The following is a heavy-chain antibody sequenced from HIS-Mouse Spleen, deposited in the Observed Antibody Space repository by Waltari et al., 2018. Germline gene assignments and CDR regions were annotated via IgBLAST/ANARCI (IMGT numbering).Heavy chain of an antibody. V-gene: IGHV3-7*01. Sequence: EVQLVESGGGLVQPGGSLRLSCAASGFPFSSSWMSWVRQAPGKGLEWVANIKQDGSEKYYVDSVKGRFTISRDNAKNSLYLQMNSLRAEDTAVYYCARRLAPDYWGQGTLVTVSS. CDR1: GFPFSSSW. J-gene: IGHJ4*02. CDR2: IKQDGSEK. D-gene: IGHD4-17*01. CDR3: ARRLAPDY.